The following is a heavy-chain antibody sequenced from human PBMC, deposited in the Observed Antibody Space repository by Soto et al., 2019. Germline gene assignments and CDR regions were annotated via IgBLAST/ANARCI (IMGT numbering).Heavy chain of an antibody. V-gene: IGHV3-48*01. CDR3: ARDRGEWPDAFDI. J-gene: IGHJ3*02. Sequence: EVQLVESGGGLVQPGGSLRLSCAASGFTFKSYSMNWVRQAPGKGLEWISYIFTSSSTIYYADSVTGRFTISRDNAKNSLYLQMNSLRAEDTAVYYCARDRGEWPDAFDIWGQGTMVTVSS. D-gene: IGHD3-16*01. CDR2: IFTSSSTI. CDR1: GFTFKSYS.